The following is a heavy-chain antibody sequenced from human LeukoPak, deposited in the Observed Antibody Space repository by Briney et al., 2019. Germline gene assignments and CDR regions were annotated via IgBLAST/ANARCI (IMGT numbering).Heavy chain of an antibody. Sequence: SVKVSCKASGGTFSSYAISWVRQAPGQGLEWMGGIIPIFGTANYAQKFQGRVTITTDESTSTAYMELSSLRSEDTAVYYCARDGYCSSTSCLGYYFDYWGQGTLVTVSS. CDR3: ARDGYCSSTSCLGYYFDY. CDR2: IIPIFGTA. CDR1: GGTFSSYA. D-gene: IGHD2-2*03. V-gene: IGHV1-69*05. J-gene: IGHJ4*02.